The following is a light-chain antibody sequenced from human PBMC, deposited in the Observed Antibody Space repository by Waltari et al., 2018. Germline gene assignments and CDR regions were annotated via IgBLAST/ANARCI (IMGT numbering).Light chain of an antibody. CDR3: QSYDSSLSGSGV. V-gene: IGLV1-40*01. Sequence: QSVLTQPPSVSGAPGQRVTISCNGSSSKIGAGYDVPWYQQLPGTAPKVLMYRNNNRPSGVPDRFSGSKSGTSASLAITGLQAEDEADYFCQSYDSSLSGSGVFGGGTRLTVL. CDR1: SSKIGAGYD. J-gene: IGLJ3*02. CDR2: RNN.